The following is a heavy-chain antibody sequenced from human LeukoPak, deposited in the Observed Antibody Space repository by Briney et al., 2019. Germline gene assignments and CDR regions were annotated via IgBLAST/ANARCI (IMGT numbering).Heavy chain of an antibody. CDR1: GFTFSSYA. J-gene: IGHJ4*02. CDR2: ISYDGSNK. D-gene: IGHD6-13*01. CDR3: ATLVWIDY. Sequence: GGSLRLSCAASGFTFSSYAMHWVRQAPGKGLEWVAVISYDGSNKYYADSVKGRFTISRDNSKNTLYLQMNSLRAEDTAVYYCATLVWIDYWGQGTLVTVSS. V-gene: IGHV3-30*04.